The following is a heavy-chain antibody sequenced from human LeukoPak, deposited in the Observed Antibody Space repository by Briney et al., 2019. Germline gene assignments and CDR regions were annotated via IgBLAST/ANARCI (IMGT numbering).Heavy chain of an antibody. Sequence: GGSLRLSCAASGFTFSSYAMSWVRQAPGKGLEWVSAISGSGGSTYYADSVKGRFTISRDNSKNTLYLQMNSLRAEDTAVYYCAKWDSYDSSGYYSFDYWGQGTLVTVSS. CDR1: GFTFSSYA. J-gene: IGHJ4*02. CDR2: ISGSGGST. CDR3: AKWDSYDSSGYYSFDY. V-gene: IGHV3-23*01. D-gene: IGHD3-22*01.